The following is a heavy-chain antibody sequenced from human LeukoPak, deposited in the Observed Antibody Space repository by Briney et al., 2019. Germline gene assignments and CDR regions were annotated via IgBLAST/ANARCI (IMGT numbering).Heavy chain of an antibody. Sequence: QSGGSLRLSCAASGFTFSAYWMTWVRQAPGKGLEWVANIKEDGSEKYYVDSVKGRFTISRDNAKNSLYLQMNSLRAEDTAVYYCARPTRAGRAYGMDVWGQGTTVTVSS. D-gene: IGHD4/OR15-4a*01. CDR3: ARPTRAGRAYGMDV. CDR1: GFTFSAYW. V-gene: IGHV3-7*01. CDR2: IKEDGSEK. J-gene: IGHJ6*02.